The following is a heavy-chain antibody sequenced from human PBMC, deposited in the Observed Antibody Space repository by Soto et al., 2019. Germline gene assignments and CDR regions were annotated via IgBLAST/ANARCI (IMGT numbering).Heavy chain of an antibody. CDR2: INSDGSST. CDR1: GFTFSTFW. Sequence: EVQLVESGGGLVQPGGSLRLSCEASGFTFSTFWMHWVRQAPGKGLVWVSRINSDGSSTNYADSVKGRVTISRDNAKTTLYPQLNSLRPEDTAVYYCARDFEYWGQGTLVTVSS. CDR3: ARDFEY. J-gene: IGHJ4*02. V-gene: IGHV3-74*01.